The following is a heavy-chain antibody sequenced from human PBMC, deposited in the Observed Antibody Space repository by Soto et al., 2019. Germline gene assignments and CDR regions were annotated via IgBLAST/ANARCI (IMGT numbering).Heavy chain of an antibody. CDR3: ARDASYYGGKGVEYYYYGMDV. Sequence: QVQLVQSGAEVKKPGSSVKVSCKASGGTFSSYAISWVRQAPGQGLEWMGGIIPIFGTANYAQKFQGRVTITADESTSTASMGLSSLRSEDTAVYYCARDASYYGGKGVEYYYYGMDVWGQGTTVTVSS. D-gene: IGHD4-17*01. CDR1: GGTFSSYA. J-gene: IGHJ6*02. CDR2: IIPIFGTA. V-gene: IGHV1-69*01.